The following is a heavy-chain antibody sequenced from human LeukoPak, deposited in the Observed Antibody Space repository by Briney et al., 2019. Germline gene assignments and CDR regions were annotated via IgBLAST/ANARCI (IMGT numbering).Heavy chain of an antibody. CDR2: IWYDGSNK. CDR1: GFTFSSYG. Sequence: GRSLRLSCAASGFTFSSYGMHWVRQAPGKELEWVAVIWYDGSNKYYADSVKGRFTISRDNSKNTLYLQMNSLRAEDTAVYYCAKDLGYYDSSGAFDIWGQGTMVTVSS. CDR3: AKDLGYYDSSGAFDI. V-gene: IGHV3-33*06. J-gene: IGHJ3*02. D-gene: IGHD3-22*01.